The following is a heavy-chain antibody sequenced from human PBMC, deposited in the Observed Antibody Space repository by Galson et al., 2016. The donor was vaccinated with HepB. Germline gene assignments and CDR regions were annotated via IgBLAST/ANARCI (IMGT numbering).Heavy chain of an antibody. D-gene: IGHD5-18*01. J-gene: IGHJ4*02. CDR1: GISFSTYW. CDR2: INKDGSEK. V-gene: IGHV3-7*03. Sequence: SLRLSCAASGISFSTYWLNWVRLAPGKGLQWVATINKDGSEKYYVDSVKGRFSISRADANNLVYLEMSSLRAEDTAVYFCARSRRERDSYGFAYWGQGTQVAVSS. CDR3: ARSRRERDSYGFAY.